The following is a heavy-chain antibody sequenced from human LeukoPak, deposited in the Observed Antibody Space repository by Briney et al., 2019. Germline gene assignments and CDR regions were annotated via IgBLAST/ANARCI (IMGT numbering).Heavy chain of an antibody. CDR1: GGSTSIYY. D-gene: IGHD2-21*02. Sequence: PSETLSLTCTVTGGSTSIYYWNWIRQPPGKGLECIGYTSYSGSTDYSPSLKSRVTISLDTSKNQFSLRLTSVTAADTAVYYCARTARVFDYWGPGILVTVSS. CDR2: TSYSGST. J-gene: IGHJ4*02. CDR3: ARTARVFDY. V-gene: IGHV4-59*01.